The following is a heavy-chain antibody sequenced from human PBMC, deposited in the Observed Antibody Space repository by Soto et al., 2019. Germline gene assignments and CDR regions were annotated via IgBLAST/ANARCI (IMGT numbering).Heavy chain of an antibody. V-gene: IGHV1-18*01. D-gene: IGHD2-15*01. J-gene: IGHJ6*03. CDR2: ISAYNGNT. Sequence: ASVKVSCKASGYTFTSYGISWVRQAPGQGLEWMGWISAYNGNTNYAQKLQGRVTMTTDTSTSTAYMELRSLGSDDTAVYYCAKTGIVGYCSGGSCYSFYYYYYMDVWGKGTTVTVSS. CDR1: GYTFTSYG. CDR3: AKTGIVGYCSGGSCYSFYYYYYMDV.